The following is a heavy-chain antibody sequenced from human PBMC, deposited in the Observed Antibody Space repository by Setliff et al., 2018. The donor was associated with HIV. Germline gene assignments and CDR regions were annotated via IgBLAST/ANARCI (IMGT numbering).Heavy chain of an antibody. J-gene: IGHJ4*02. CDR3: ARDGYSSSWYVISGSFDY. Sequence: SETLSLTCAVYGGSLSGYYWSWIRQAPGKGLEWIGEINHRGRTRYNPSLKSRVTISVETSKNQFSLRVNSVTAADTAVYYCARDGYSSSWYVISGSFDYWGQGILVT. CDR1: GGSLSGYY. CDR2: INHRGRT. D-gene: IGHD6-13*01. V-gene: IGHV4-34*01.